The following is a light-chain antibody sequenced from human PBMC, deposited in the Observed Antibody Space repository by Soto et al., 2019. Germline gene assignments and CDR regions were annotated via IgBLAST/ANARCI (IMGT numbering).Light chain of an antibody. J-gene: IGLJ1*01. V-gene: IGLV7-46*01. Sequence: QAVVTQEPSLTVSPGGTVTLTCGSSTGAVTSGHYRYWFQQKPGQAPRTLIYDTSNKHSWTPARFSGSLLGGKAALTLSGAQPEDEAEYYCLLSYSGALYVFGTGTKLTVL. CDR2: DTS. CDR1: TGAVTSGHY. CDR3: LLSYSGALYV.